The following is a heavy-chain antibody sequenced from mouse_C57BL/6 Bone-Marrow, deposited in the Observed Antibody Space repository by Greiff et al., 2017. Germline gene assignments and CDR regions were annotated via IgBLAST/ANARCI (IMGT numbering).Heavy chain of an antibody. Sequence: EVKVVESGGGLVKPGGSLKLSCAASGFTFSDYGMHWVRQAPEKGLEWVAYISSGSSTIYYADTVKGRFTISRDNAKNTLFLQMTSLRSEDTAMYYCAREVTTGYYFDYWGQGTTLTVSS. V-gene: IGHV5-17*01. CDR3: AREVTTGYYFDY. J-gene: IGHJ2*01. CDR1: GFTFSDYG. CDR2: ISSGSSTI. D-gene: IGHD2-2*01.